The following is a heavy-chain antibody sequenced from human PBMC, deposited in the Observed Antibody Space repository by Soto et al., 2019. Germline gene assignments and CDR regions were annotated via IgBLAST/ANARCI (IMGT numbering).Heavy chain of an antibody. J-gene: IGHJ4*02. Sequence: LRLSCAASGLTLSDHFMSWVRQAPGKGLEWVSCIDNSGSNTYYADSVKGRFTISRDNAKSSLYLQMNSLRAEDTAVYYCARDPQREDGHNFDDWGQGTLVTVSS. CDR3: ARDPQREDGHNFDD. CDR2: IDNSGSNT. V-gene: IGHV3-11*01. CDR1: GLTLSDHF.